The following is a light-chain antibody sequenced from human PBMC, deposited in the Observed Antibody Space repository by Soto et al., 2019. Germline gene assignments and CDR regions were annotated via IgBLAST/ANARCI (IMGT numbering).Light chain of an antibody. CDR1: TGAVTSGHY. CDR2: DTS. Sequence: QAVVTQEPSLTVSPGGAVTLTCGCSTGAVTSGHYPYWFQQKPGQAPRTLIYDTSDKHSWTPARFSGSLLGGKAALTLSGAQPEDEAEYFCLISYSGARVFGGGTKLTVL. CDR3: LISYSGARV. V-gene: IGLV7-46*01. J-gene: IGLJ2*01.